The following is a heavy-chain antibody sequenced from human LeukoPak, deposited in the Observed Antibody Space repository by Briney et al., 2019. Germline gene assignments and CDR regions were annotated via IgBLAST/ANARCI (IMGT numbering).Heavy chain of an antibody. V-gene: IGHV4-59*01. D-gene: IGHD6-13*01. Sequence: SETLSLTCTVSGGSISSYYWSWIRQPPGKGLEWIGYIYYSGSTNYNPSLKSRVIISVDTSKNQFSLKLTSVTAADTAVYYCARVEVTSSWYSIDYRGQGILVTVSS. J-gene: IGHJ4*02. CDR3: ARVEVTSSWYSIDY. CDR2: IYYSGST. CDR1: GGSISSYY.